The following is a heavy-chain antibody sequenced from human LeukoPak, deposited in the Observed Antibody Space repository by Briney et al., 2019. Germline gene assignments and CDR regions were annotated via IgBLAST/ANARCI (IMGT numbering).Heavy chain of an antibody. CDR1: GGTFSSYA. V-gene: IGHV1-69*04. D-gene: IGHD1-26*01. J-gene: IGHJ4*02. CDR3: ARDPPRDSWEPSWDY. Sequence: ASVKVSCKASGGTFSSYAISWVRQAPGQGLEWMGRIVPALGITNYAQNFQGRVTITADTSTSIAYMELSSLRYEDTAFYYCARDPPRDSWEPSWDYWGQGTLVTVSS. CDR2: IVPALGIT.